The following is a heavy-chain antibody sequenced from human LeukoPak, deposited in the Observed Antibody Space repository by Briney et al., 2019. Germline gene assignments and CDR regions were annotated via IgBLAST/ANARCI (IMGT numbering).Heavy chain of an antibody. D-gene: IGHD3-10*01. CDR3: ARNKWFGELPFVY. CDR2: INAGNGNT. J-gene: IGHJ4*02. V-gene: IGHV1-3*01. Sequence: ASVKVSCKASGYTFTSYAMHWVRQAPGQKLEWMGWINAGNGNTKYSQKFQGRVTITRDTSASTAYMELSSLRSEDTAVYYCARNKWFGELPFVYWGQGTLVTVSS. CDR1: GYTFTSYA.